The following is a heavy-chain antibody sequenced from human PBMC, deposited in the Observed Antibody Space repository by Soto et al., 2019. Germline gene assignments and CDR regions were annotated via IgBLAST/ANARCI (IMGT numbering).Heavy chain of an antibody. Sequence: QVQLQESGPGLVKPSGTLSLTCAVSGGSISTSNWWSWVRQPPGKGLEWIGEVYHSGSTNYNPSFKGRVARQEKKPKNHFPLRLNSGPAGNPALYSGAGTSTSGPCFDYGGKGGL. V-gene: IGHV4-4*02. J-gene: IGHJ4*02. CDR3: AGTSTSGPCFDY. D-gene: IGHD1-1*01. CDR1: GGSISTSNW. CDR2: VYHSGST.